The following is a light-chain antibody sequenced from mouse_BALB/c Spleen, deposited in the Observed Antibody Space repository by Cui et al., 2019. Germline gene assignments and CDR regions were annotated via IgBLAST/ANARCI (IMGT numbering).Light chain of an antibody. CDR3: LQYDEFPFT. CDR2: RAN. J-gene: IGKJ4*01. V-gene: IGKV14-111*01. CDR1: QDINSY. Sequence: DIKITQSPSSLYASLGERVTITCKASQDINSYLSWFQQKPGKSPKTLIYRANRLVDGVPSRFSGSGSGQDYSLTISSLEYEDMGIYYCLQYDEFPFTFGSGTKLEIK.